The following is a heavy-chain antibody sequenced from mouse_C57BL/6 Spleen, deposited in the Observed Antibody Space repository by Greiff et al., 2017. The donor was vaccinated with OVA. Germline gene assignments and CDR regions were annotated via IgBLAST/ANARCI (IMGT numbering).Heavy chain of an antibody. D-gene: IGHD2-14*01. J-gene: IGHJ4*01. CDR2: ISDGGSYT. CDR3: ARKGYGRGYDMDD. V-gene: IGHV5-4*03. CDR1: GFTFSSYA. Sequence: EVKLVESGGGLVKPGGSLKLSCAASGFTFSSYAMSWVRQTPEKRLEWVATISDGGSYTYYPDNVTGRFPIFIDNAKYNLYLQMSHLKSEDTAVYYCARKGYGRGYDMDDGGKGTSVTVSS.